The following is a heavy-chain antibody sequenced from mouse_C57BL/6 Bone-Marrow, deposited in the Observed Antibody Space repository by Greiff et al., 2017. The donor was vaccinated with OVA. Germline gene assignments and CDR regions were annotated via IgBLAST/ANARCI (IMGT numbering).Heavy chain of an antibody. CDR1: GYTFTSYG. CDR3: ASEGPYYYGSSPFAY. Sequence: VQLQESGAELARPGASVKLSCKASGYTFTSYGISWVKQRTGQGLEWIGEIYPRSGNTYYNEKFKGKATLTADKSASTAYMELRSLTSEDSAVYFCASEGPYYYGSSPFAYWGQGTLVTVSA. V-gene: IGHV1-81*01. J-gene: IGHJ3*01. CDR2: IYPRSGNT. D-gene: IGHD1-1*01.